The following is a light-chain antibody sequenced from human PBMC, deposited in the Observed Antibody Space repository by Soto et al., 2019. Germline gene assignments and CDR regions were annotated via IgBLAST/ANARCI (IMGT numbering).Light chain of an antibody. J-gene: IGLJ2*01. V-gene: IGLV2-11*01. CDR1: SSDIGGYNY. Sequence: QSALTQPRSVSGSPGQSITISCTGTSSDIGGYNYVSWYQQHPGKVPKPMIYDVSKRPSGVPDRFSGSKSGNTASLTISGLQAEDEADYYCCSYAGSYSVFGGGTKVTVL. CDR2: DVS. CDR3: CSYAGSYSV.